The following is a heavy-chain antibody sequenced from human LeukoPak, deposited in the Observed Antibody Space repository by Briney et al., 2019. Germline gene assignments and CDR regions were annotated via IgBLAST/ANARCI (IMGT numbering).Heavy chain of an antibody. J-gene: IGHJ5*02. CDR2: ISSSSSYT. V-gene: IGHV3-11*06. CDR1: GFTFSDYY. Sequence: TGGSLRPSCAASGFTFSDYYMSWIRQAPGKGLEWVSYISSSSSYTNYADSVKGRFTISRDNAKNSLYLRMNSLRAEDTAVYYCARLISRNWFDPWGQGTLVTVSS. CDR3: ARLISRNWFDP. D-gene: IGHD3-16*01.